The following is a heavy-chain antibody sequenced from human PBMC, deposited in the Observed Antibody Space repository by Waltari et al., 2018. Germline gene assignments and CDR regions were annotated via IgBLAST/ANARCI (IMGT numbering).Heavy chain of an antibody. D-gene: IGHD6-25*01. J-gene: IGHJ4*02. CDR2: ISVGGGTK. CDR1: GFTFSSSA. Sequence: EVQLVESGGGLVQPGGSLKLSCATSGFTFSSSAMTWVRQAQGMGLEWVSDISVGGGTKYYADSVKGRFTISRDNSKNILYLQMNSLRAEDTAFYYCVKQRVRASPIFDYWGLGTLVTVSS. CDR3: VKQRVRASPIFDY. V-gene: IGHV3-23*04.